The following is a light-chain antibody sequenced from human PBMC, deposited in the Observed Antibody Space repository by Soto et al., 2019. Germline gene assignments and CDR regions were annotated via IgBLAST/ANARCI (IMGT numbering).Light chain of an antibody. CDR1: QSVFRN. J-gene: IGKJ3*01. CDR2: HAS. V-gene: IGKV3-15*01. CDR3: QQFNQWPPFA. Sequence: EIVMTQSPATLSVSPGEGVSLSCRASQSVFRNLAWYQQRPGQAPRLLIFHASTGATGVPARFTGSGSGTEFTLTITDLQSEDFGIYYCQQFNQWPPFAFGPGTKVDLK.